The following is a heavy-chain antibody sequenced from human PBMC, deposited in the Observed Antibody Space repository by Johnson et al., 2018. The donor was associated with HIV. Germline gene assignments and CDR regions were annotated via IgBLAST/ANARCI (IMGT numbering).Heavy chain of an antibody. J-gene: IGHJ3*02. CDR3: ARGRITMIKGHGGVAFDI. CDR2: ISFDGSNE. Sequence: QVQLVESGGGVVQPGRSLRLSCAASGFTFSNFGFHWVRQAPGKGLEWVAAISFDGSNEYYADSVKGRFTISRDNSKNTLYLQMNSLRVEDTAVYYCARGRITMIKGHGGVAFDIWGQGTMVTVSS. V-gene: IGHV3-30*03. D-gene: IGHD3-22*01. CDR1: GFTFSNFG.